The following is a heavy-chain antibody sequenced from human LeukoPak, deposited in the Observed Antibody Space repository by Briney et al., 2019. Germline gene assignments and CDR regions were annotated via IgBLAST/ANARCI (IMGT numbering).Heavy chain of an antibody. CDR2: IYQTGII. J-gene: IGHJ4*02. D-gene: IGHD3-16*01. CDR3: ARGLGDSFGFDQ. V-gene: IGHV4-31*11. CDR1: GGSISSDRYS. Sequence: PSETLSLTCAVSGGSISSDRYSWTWIGQHPEKGLEWIGYIYQTGIIRYNPSLESRVSMSIDTSKNQFSLNLNSVSAADTAVYYCARGLGDSFGFDQWGRGTLVTVSS.